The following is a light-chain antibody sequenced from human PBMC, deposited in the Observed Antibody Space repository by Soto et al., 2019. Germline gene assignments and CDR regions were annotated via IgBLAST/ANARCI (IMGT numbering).Light chain of an antibody. CDR2: SAS. J-gene: IGKJ2*01. CDR3: QQYTNWPPYT. CDR1: QSISSN. V-gene: IGKV3-15*01. Sequence: EIVMTQPPATLSVSPGASGTLSGRASQSISSNLAWYQQNPGQAPRLLIHSASTRAAGIPARFSGSGSGTEFTLTISSLQSEDLAVYYCQQYTNWPPYTFGQGTKVDIK.